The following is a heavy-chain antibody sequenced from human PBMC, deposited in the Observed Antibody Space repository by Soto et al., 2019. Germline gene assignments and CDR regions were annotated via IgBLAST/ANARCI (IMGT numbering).Heavy chain of an antibody. J-gene: IGHJ6*02. CDR2: ISYDGSNK. V-gene: IGHV3-30*18. CDR1: GFTFSSYG. Sequence: PGGSLRLSCAASGFTFSSYGMHWVRQAPGKGLEWVAVISYDGSNKYYADSVKGRFTISRDNSKNTLYLQMNSLRAEDTAVYYCAKDRGNNYYYGMDVWGQGTTVPVSS. CDR3: AKDRGNNYYYGMDV.